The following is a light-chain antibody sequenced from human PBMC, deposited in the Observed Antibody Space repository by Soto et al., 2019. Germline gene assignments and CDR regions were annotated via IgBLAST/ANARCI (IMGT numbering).Light chain of an antibody. J-gene: IGKJ1*01. CDR3: QQYGSSPPWT. Sequence: EIVLTQSPGSLSLSPGERATLFCRASQSVSSKYLGWYQQKPGQAPRLLIYGASSRANGIPDRFSGSGSGTDFTLTISRLEPEDFAVYYCQQYGSSPPWTFGQGTKVDIK. CDR2: GAS. V-gene: IGKV3-20*01. CDR1: QSVSSKY.